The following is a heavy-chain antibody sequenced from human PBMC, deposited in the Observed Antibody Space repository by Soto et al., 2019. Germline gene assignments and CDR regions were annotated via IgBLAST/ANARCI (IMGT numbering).Heavy chain of an antibody. CDR3: ARNHAFDI. Sequence: SETLSLTCTVSGGSISSYYWSWIRQPPGNRLEWIGYIYTGSTNYNPSLKSRVTISVDTSKNHFSLKLSSVTAADTAVYYCARNHAFDIWGQGTMVTVSS. J-gene: IGHJ3*02. V-gene: IGHV4-59*01. CDR1: GGSISSYY. CDR2: IYTGST.